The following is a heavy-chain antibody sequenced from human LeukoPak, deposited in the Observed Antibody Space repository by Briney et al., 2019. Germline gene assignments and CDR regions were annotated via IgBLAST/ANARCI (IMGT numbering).Heavy chain of an antibody. V-gene: IGHV3-23*01. D-gene: IGHD4/OR15-4a*01. CDR1: GFTFSSYA. CDR2: ISGSGGST. J-gene: IGHJ4*02. CDR3: AKGYGGNPGFDY. Sequence: GGSLRLSCAASGFTFSSYAMSWVRQAPAKGLEWVSAISGSGGSTYYADSVKGRFTISRDNSKNTLYLQMNSLRAEDTAVYYCAKGYGGNPGFDYWGQATLVTLSS.